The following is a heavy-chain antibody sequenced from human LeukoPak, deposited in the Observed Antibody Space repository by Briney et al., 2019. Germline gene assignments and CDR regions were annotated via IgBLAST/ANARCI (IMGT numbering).Heavy chain of an antibody. CDR3: AGSQYYHQTNGRAGH. V-gene: IGHV3-13*01. Sequence: PGGSLRLSCAASGFTFSSYDMHWVRQATGKGLEWVSAIGTAGDTYYPGSVKGRFTISRDNAKNSLYLQMSSLRGDDSAIYYCAGSQYYHQTNGRAGHWGQGTLVTVSS. D-gene: IGHD2-8*01. CDR2: IGTAGDT. J-gene: IGHJ4*02. CDR1: GFTFSSYD.